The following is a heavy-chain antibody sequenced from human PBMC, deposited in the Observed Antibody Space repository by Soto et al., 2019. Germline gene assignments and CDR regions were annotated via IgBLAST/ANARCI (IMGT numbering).Heavy chain of an antibody. D-gene: IGHD3-10*01. Sequence: QVQLVQSGAEVKKPGSSVKVSCKASGGTFSSYAISWVRQAPGQGLEWMGGIIPIFGTANYAQKFQGRVTITADEXXSXAXXELSSLRSEDTAVYYCARAFDGSGSYYNAEGGFDYWGQGTLVTVSS. CDR2: IIPIFGTA. V-gene: IGHV1-69*12. CDR3: ARAFDGSGSYYNAEGGFDY. J-gene: IGHJ4*02. CDR1: GGTFSSYA.